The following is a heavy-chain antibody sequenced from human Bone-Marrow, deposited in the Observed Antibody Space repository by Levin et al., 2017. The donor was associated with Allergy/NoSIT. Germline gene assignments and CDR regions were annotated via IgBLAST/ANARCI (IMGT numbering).Heavy chain of an antibody. V-gene: IGHV3-30*18. Sequence: GGSLRLSCAASGFTFSSYGMHWVRQAPGKGLEWVAVISYDGSNKYYADSVKGRFTISRDNSKNTLYLQMNSLRAEDTAVYYCAKDLFLENPGVGATLVDGWGQGTTVTVSS. CDR3: AKDLFLENPGVGATLVDG. CDR1: GFTFSSYG. CDR2: ISYDGSNK. J-gene: IGHJ6*02. D-gene: IGHD1-26*01.